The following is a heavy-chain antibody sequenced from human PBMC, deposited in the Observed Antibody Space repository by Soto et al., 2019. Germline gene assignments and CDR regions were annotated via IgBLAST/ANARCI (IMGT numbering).Heavy chain of an antibody. Sequence: PGGSLRLSCAGSGFTLSSYAMHWVRQAPGKGLEWVAVISYDGINKYYADSVKGRFTISRDNSKNTLYLQMNSLIAEDTAVYYCARGFDYWGQGILVTLSS. V-gene: IGHV3-30-3*01. D-gene: IGHD3-10*01. CDR1: GFTLSSYA. J-gene: IGHJ4*02. CDR2: ISYDGINK. CDR3: ARGFDY.